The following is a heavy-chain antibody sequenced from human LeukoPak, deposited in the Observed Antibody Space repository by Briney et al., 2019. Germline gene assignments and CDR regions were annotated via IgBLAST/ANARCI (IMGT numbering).Heavy chain of an antibody. J-gene: IGHJ4*02. D-gene: IGHD6-19*01. V-gene: IGHV3-20*04. Sequence: GGSLRLSCAASGFPFDDYGKSWVRQAPGKGLEWVSGINWNGGSTGYADSVKGRFTISRDNAKNSLYLQMNSLRAEDTALYYCAREGAVSGNFYYFDYWGPGTLVTVSS. CDR3: AREGAVSGNFYYFDY. CDR2: INWNGGST. CDR1: GFPFDDYG.